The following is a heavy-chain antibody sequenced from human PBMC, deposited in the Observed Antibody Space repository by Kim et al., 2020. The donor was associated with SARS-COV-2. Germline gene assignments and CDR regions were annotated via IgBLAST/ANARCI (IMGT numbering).Heavy chain of an antibody. CDR3: AAAIRWQGAFDI. D-gene: IGHD2-2*02. J-gene: IGHJ3*02. V-gene: IGHV4-34*01. Sequence: NYSPPLKSRVTRSVDTSKDQFSLKLSSVTAADTAVYYCAAAIRWQGAFDIWGQGTMVTVSS.